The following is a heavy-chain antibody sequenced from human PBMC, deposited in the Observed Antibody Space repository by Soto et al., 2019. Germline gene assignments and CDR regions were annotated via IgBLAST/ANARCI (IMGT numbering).Heavy chain of an antibody. CDR2: IIPIFGTA. CDR3: ARDQESYGDYYYYYYYGMDV. D-gene: IGHD4-17*01. J-gene: IGHJ6*02. Sequence: SVKVSCKASGGTFSSYAISWVRQAPGQGLEWMGGIIPIFGTANYAQKFQGRVTITADESTSTASMELSSLRAEDTAVYYCARDQESYGDYYYYYYYGMDVWGQGTTVTVSS. CDR1: GGTFSSYA. V-gene: IGHV1-69*13.